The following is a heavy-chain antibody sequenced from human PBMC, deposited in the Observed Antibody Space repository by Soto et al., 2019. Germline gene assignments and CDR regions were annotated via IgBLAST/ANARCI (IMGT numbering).Heavy chain of an antibody. D-gene: IGHD2-15*01. CDR2: IIPIFGTA. Sequence: QVQLVQSGAEVKKPGSSVKVSCKASGGTFSSYAISWVRQAPGQGLEWMGGIIPIFGTANYAQKFQGRVTITADEATSTAYMELSSLRSEDTAVYYCASCVVVVAAGYWYFDLWGRGTLVTVSS. CDR3: ASCVVVVAAGYWYFDL. CDR1: GGTFSSYA. V-gene: IGHV1-69*12. J-gene: IGHJ2*01.